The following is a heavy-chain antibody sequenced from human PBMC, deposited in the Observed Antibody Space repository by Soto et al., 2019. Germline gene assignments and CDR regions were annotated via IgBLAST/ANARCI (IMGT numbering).Heavy chain of an antibody. CDR1: GFNFGTFW. CDR2: IKEDGSEA. D-gene: IGHD3-3*01. Sequence: KLVESGGGLVQPGGSLRLSCAASGFNFGTFWMSWVRQAPGKGLEWVASIKEDGSEAYYVDSVKGRFTISRDNAKKSLYLQSNSLGVEKTAIYYCASEWQSSFWSPTTCYFYGMDVWGQGTTVTVSS. V-gene: IGHV3-7*01. CDR3: ASEWQSSFWSPTTCYFYGMDV. J-gene: IGHJ6*02.